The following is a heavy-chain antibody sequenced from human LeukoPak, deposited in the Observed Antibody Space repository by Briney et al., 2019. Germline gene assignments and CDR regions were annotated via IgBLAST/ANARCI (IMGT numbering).Heavy chain of an antibody. Sequence: SETLSLTCTVSGGSISSSSYYWGWIRQPPGKGLEWIGRIYYSGSTYYNPSLKSRVTISVDTSKNQFSLKMSSVTAADTAVYYCARLGIVPNWFDPWGQGTLVTVSS. J-gene: IGHJ5*02. CDR1: GGSISSSSYY. D-gene: IGHD3-16*01. CDR3: ARLGIVPNWFDP. V-gene: IGHV4-39*01. CDR2: IYYSGST.